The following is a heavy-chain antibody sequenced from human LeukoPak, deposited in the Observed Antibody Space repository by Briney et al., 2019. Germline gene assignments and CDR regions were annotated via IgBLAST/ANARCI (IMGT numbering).Heavy chain of an antibody. Sequence: SETLSLTCAVYGGSFSGYYWSWIRQPPGKGLEWIGEINHSGSTNYNPSLKSRVTISVDTSKSQFSLRLSSVTAADTAVYYCAARDVLTGLHDYWGQGTLVTVSS. D-gene: IGHD3-9*01. CDR2: INHSGST. V-gene: IGHV4-34*01. CDR1: GGSFSGYY. J-gene: IGHJ4*02. CDR3: AARDVLTGLHDY.